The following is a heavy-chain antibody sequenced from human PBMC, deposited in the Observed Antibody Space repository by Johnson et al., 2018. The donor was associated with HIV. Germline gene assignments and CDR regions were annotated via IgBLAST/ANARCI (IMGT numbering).Heavy chain of an antibody. CDR2: ISYDGSNK. Sequence: QVHLVESGGGLVQPGESLRLSCAASGFTFSNYYMSWVRQAPGKGLEWVAVISYDGSNKYYADSVKGRFTISRDNSKNTLYLQMNSLRAEDTAVYYCTRAWGWELSQTPAFDIWGQGTMVTVSS. CDR1: GFTFSNYY. J-gene: IGHJ3*02. V-gene: IGHV3-30*03. CDR3: TRAWGWELSQTPAFDI. D-gene: IGHD3-16*02.